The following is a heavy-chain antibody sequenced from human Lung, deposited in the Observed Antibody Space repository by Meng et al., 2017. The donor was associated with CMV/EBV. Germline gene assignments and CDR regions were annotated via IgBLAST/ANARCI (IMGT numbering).Heavy chain of an antibody. D-gene: IGHD3-16*01. V-gene: IGHV3-30*04. Sequence: GGSLRLSCAASGFTFSLYPMHWVRQAPGKGLEWLTVISYDVITKHYADSVKGRFTISRDNSRNTLYLQMDSLRPEDTAMYYCARSPVLAGSDWGTDFWGQGXLVTVSS. CDR2: ISYDVITK. CDR3: ARSPVLAGSDWGTDF. CDR1: GFTFSLYP. J-gene: IGHJ4*02.